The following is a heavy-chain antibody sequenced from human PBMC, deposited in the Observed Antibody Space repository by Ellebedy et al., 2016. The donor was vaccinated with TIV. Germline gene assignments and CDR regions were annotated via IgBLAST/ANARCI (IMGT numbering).Heavy chain of an antibody. J-gene: IGHJ4*02. CDR3: ATTQMGNGYNEVYFGH. Sequence: GGSLRLSCEASGVSVSSHGMHWVRQAPGKGLQWVAVISHDGGDKIYADSVRGRFTISRDNSKNTLDLQMDSLRAEDTAMYYCATTQMGNGYNEVYFGHWGQGTLVTVSS. V-gene: IGHV3-30*03. D-gene: IGHD5-24*01. CDR1: GVSVSSHG. CDR2: ISHDGGDK.